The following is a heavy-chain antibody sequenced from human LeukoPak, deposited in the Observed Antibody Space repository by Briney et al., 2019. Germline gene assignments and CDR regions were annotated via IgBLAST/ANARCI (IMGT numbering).Heavy chain of an antibody. V-gene: IGHV1-2*02. CDR3: ARDQGYYYYYYMDV. J-gene: IGHJ6*03. Sequence: GASVKVSCKASGYTFTGYYMHWVRQAPGQGLEWMGWINPNSGGTNYAQKFQGRVTMTRDTSISTAYMELSRLRSDDTAVYYCARDQGYYYYYYMDVWGKGTTVTVSS. CDR2: INPNSGGT. CDR1: GYTFTGYY.